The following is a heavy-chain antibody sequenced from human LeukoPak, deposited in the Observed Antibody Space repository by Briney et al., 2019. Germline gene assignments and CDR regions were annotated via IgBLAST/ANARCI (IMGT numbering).Heavy chain of an antibody. D-gene: IGHD4-17*01. CDR2: ISNSATTT. J-gene: IGHJ6*02. V-gene: IGHV3-48*03. CDR3: ASSHGDYYYCAMDV. Sequence: GGSLRLSCAASGFTFSTYEMNWVRQAPGKGLEWVSYISNSATTTYYADSVKGRFTISRDNAKNSLYLQMNSLRGEDTAVYYCASSHGDYYYCAMDVWGQGTTVTVSS. CDR1: GFTFSTYE.